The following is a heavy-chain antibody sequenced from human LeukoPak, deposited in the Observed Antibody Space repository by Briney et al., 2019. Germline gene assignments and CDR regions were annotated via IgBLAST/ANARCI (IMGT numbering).Heavy chain of an antibody. V-gene: IGHV3-23*01. J-gene: IGHJ4*02. CDR2: ISASGDTT. CDR3: AGGGGSYLHY. Sequence: GGSLRLSCAASGFTFSSYAMNWVRRAPGKGLEWVSVISASGDTTYYGDSVKGRFTISRDNSKNTLYLQMNSLRAEDTAVYYCAGGGGSYLHYWGQGTLVTVSS. CDR1: GFTFSSYA. D-gene: IGHD1-26*01.